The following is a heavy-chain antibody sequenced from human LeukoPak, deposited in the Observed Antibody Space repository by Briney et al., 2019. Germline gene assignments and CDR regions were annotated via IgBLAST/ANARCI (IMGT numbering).Heavy chain of an antibody. D-gene: IGHD3-10*01. CDR1: GFTFSSYG. V-gene: IGHV3-23*01. Sequence: GGTLRLSCAASGFTFSSYGMSWVRQAPGKGLEWVSTISGSGGSTYYADSVKGRFTISRDTSKNTLYLQMNSLRAEDTAVYYCARDSVARPPYGSGSYSYYYYYMDVWGKGTTVTISS. J-gene: IGHJ6*03. CDR2: ISGSGGST. CDR3: ARDSVARPPYGSGSYSYYYYYMDV.